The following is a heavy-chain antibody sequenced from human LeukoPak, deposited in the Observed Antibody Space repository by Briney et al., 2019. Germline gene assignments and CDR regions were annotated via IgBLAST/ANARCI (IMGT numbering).Heavy chain of an antibody. Sequence: GPSVKVSCKASAYTLSGYYMHWVRQAPGQGLEWMGWINPKSGVTNYAQKFQGRVTMTWDTSINTTFMELSRLRSDDTAVYYCARRIAVAGSPVYYFDYWGQGTLVTVSS. CDR2: INPKSGVT. CDR3: ARRIAVAGSPVYYFDY. V-gene: IGHV1-2*02. D-gene: IGHD6-19*01. CDR1: AYTLSGYY. J-gene: IGHJ4*02.